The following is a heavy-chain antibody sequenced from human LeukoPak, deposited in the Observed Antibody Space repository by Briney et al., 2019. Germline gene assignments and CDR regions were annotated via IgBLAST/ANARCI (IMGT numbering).Heavy chain of an antibody. CDR2: IRTKIEGETR. D-gene: IGHD1-26*01. CDR1: GFNFKYVW. V-gene: IGHV3-15*01. J-gene: IGHJ6*02. Sequence: GGSLRLSCAASGFNFKYVWMNWVRQVPGKGLEWVGRIRTKIEGETRDYPAPVKGRFIISRDDSKTTLYLQMNGLKTEDSAVYYCTTERNWELLRPYGLDIWGQGTTVIV. CDR3: TTERNWELLRPYGLDI.